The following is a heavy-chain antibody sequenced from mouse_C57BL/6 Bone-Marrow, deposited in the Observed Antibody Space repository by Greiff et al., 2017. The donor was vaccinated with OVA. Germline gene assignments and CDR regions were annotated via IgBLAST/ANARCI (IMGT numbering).Heavy chain of an antibody. D-gene: IGHD1-1*01. V-gene: IGHV10-1*01. CDR1: GFSFNTYA. CDR2: IRSKSNNYAT. J-gene: IGHJ4*01. CDR3: VRHDYYEGFYAMDY. Sequence: EVQLVESGGGLVQPKGSLKLSCAASGFSFNTYAMNWVRQAPGKGLEWVARIRSKSNNYATYYADSVKDRFTISRDDSESMLYLQMNNLKPEDTAMYYCVRHDYYEGFYAMDYWGQGTSVTVSS.